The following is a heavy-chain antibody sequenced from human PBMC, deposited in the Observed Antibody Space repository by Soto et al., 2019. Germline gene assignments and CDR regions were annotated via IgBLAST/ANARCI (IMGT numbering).Heavy chain of an antibody. D-gene: IGHD1-26*01. CDR3: TTDREWFDP. CDR1: GLTFSTAW. Sequence: VESGGGLVKPGGSLTLSCAASGLTFSTAWMSWVRQAPGRGPEWVGHIKSKTEGGTTDYGAPVKGRFTISRDDSKNTLYLQMNSLKTEVTAVYYCTTDREWFDPWGQGTLVTVSS. J-gene: IGHJ5*02. CDR2: IKSKTEGGTT. V-gene: IGHV3-15*01.